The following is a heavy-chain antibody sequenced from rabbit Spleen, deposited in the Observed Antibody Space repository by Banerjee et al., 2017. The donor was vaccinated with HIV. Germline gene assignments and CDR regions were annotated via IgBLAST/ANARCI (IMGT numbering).Heavy chain of an antibody. Sequence: QEQLEESGGGLVKPEGSLTLTCKVSGFDFSSDAMCWVRQAPGKGLEWIGCIWSTTSKIYYATWAKGRFTVSKTSSTTVTLQMTSLTAADTATYFCARDGSGRGPDFNLWGPGTLVPVS. J-gene: IGHJ4*01. V-gene: IGHV1S45*01. CDR3: ARDGSGRGPDFNL. CDR2: IWSTTSKI. D-gene: IGHD3-1*01. CDR1: GFDFSSDA.